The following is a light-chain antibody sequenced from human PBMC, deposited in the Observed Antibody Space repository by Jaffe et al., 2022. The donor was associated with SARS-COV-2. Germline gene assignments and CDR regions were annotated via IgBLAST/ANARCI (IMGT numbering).Light chain of an antibody. Sequence: DIQMTQSPSSLSASVGDRVTITCRASQSISSNLNWYQQKPGKAPKFLIYAASSLQSGVPSRFSGSGSGTDFTLTISSLQPEDFATYYCQQSYNTPRTFGQGTKVEIK. CDR2: AAS. CDR3: QQSYNTPRT. J-gene: IGKJ1*01. V-gene: IGKV1-39*01. CDR1: QSISSN.